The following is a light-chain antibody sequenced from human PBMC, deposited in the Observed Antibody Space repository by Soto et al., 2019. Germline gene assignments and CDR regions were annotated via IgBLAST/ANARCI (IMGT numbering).Light chain of an antibody. CDR2: GAS. Sequence: EIVMTQSPATLSVSPGERATLSCRASQSVSSNLAWYPQKPGQAPRLLIYGASTRATGIPARFSGSGSGTEFTLTISSLQSEDFAVYYCQQYNDWPPGNPFGQGTKVEIK. J-gene: IGKJ1*01. CDR1: QSVSSN. V-gene: IGKV3-15*01. CDR3: QQYNDWPPGNP.